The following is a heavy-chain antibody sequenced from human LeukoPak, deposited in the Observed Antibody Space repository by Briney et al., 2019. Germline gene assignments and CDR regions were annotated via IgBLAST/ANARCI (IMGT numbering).Heavy chain of an antibody. CDR1: GFTFSSYW. J-gene: IGHJ4*02. CDR2: INSDGSST. D-gene: IGHD2-15*01. CDR3: ARSAWVDYFDY. Sequence: GGSLRLSCAASGFTFSSYWMHWVRQAPGKGLVWVSRINSDGSSTSYADSVKGRFTISRDNAKSTLYLQMNSLRAEDTAVYYCARSAWVDYFDYWGQGTLVTVSS. V-gene: IGHV3-74*01.